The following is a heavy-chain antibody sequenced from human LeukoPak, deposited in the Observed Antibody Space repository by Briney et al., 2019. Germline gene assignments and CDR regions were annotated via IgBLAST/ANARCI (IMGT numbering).Heavy chain of an antibody. CDR2: MNPNSGNT. D-gene: IGHD3-10*01. Sequence: GASVRVSCKASGYTFTSYDINWVRQATGQGLEWMGWMNPNSGNTGYAQKFQGRVTMTRNTSISTAYMELSSLRSEDTAVYYCARGYGSGSSKPASLDYWGQGTLVTVSS. CDR1: GYTFTSYD. J-gene: IGHJ4*02. V-gene: IGHV1-8*01. CDR3: ARGYGSGSSKPASLDY.